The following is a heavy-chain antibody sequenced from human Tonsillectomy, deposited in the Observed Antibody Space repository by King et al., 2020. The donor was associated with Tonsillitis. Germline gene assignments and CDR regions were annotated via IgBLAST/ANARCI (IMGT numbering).Heavy chain of an antibody. CDR1: GGSFSGYY. CDR3: ARWGSGWYYFDY. CDR2: INHSGST. V-gene: IGHV4-34*01. Sequence: VQLQQWGAGLLKPSETLSLTCAVYGGSFSGYYWSWIRQPPGKGLEWIGEINHSGSTNYNPSLKSRVTISVDTSNNQFSLKLSSVTAADTALYYCARWGSGWYYFDYWGQGTLVTVSS. D-gene: IGHD6-19*01. J-gene: IGHJ4*02.